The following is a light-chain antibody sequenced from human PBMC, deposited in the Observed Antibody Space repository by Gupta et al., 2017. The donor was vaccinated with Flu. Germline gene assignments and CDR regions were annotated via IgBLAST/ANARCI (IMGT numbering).Light chain of an antibody. CDR3: QQRSTWCT. CDR1: QSVSSY. CDR2: DAS. Sequence: EIVLTQSPATLSLSPGDRATLSCRASQSVSSYLAWYQQKPGQAPRLLIYDASNRASGIPARFSGSGYAKDFTLTSSRREDEDFAVYYGQQRSTWCTFGQGTKVEIK. V-gene: IGKV3-11*01. J-gene: IGKJ1*01.